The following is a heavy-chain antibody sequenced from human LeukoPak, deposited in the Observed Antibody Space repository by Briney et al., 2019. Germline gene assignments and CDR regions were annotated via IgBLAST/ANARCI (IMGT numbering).Heavy chain of an antibody. Sequence: SETLSLTCTVSGGSISSNYWGWIRQPPGKGLEWIGSIYYSGSTYYNPSLKSRVTISVDTSKNQFSLKLSSVTAADTAVYYCASETYYYDSSGPAFDIWGQGTMVTVSS. D-gene: IGHD3-22*01. CDR1: GGSISSNY. V-gene: IGHV4-39*01. J-gene: IGHJ3*02. CDR3: ASETYYYDSSGPAFDI. CDR2: IYYSGST.